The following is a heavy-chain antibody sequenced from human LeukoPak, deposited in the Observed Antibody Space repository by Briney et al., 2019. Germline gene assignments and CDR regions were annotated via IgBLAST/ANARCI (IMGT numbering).Heavy chain of an antibody. CDR2: IRSKTYGGTA. V-gene: IGHV3-49*03. CDR1: GFTFGDYA. Sequence: GGSLRLSCTASGFTFGDYAMSWFRQAPGKGLEWVGFIRSKTYGGTAEYAASVKGRFTISRDDPKSIAYLQMSSLKTEDTAVYYCARDGFLSDYWGQGTLVTVSS. J-gene: IGHJ4*02. D-gene: IGHD3-16*01. CDR3: ARDGFLSDY.